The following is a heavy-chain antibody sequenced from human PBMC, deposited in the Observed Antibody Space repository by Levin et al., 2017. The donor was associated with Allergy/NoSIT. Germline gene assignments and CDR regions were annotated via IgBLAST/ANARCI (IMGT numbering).Heavy chain of an antibody. Sequence: SGPTLVKPTQTLTLTCTFSGFSLSTSGVGVGWIRQPPGKALEWLALIYWDDDKRYSPSLKSRPTITKDTSKNQVVLTMTNMDPVDTATYYCAHMRDCSGGSCYQRYNWFDPWGQGTLVTVSS. CDR2: IYWDDDK. CDR3: AHMRDCSGGSCYQRYNWFDP. J-gene: IGHJ5*02. CDR1: GFSLSTSGVG. V-gene: IGHV2-5*02. D-gene: IGHD2-15*01.